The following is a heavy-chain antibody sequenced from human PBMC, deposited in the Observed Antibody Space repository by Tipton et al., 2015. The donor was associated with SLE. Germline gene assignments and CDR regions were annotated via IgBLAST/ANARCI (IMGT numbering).Heavy chain of an antibody. J-gene: IGHJ6*03. V-gene: IGHV4-59*01. Sequence: TLSLTCTVSGGSISSYYWSWIRQPPGKGLEWIGYIYYSGSTNYNPSLKSRVTISVDTSKNQFSLKLSSVTAADTAVYYCARVEGGIPFYYYYYMDVWGKGTTVTVS. CDR2: IYYSGST. CDR3: ARVEGGIPFYYYYYMDV. D-gene: IGHD3-16*01. CDR1: GGSISSYY.